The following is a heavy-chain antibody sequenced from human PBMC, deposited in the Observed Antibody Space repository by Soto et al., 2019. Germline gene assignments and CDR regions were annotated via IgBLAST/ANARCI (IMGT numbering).Heavy chain of an antibody. J-gene: IGHJ4*02. D-gene: IGHD2-15*01. CDR2: IYHSGST. Sequence: SETLSLTCAVSSGSISSSNWWSWVRQPPGKGLEWIGEIYHSGSTNYNPSLKSRVTISVDKSKNQFSLKLSSVTAADTAVYYCARGGTKDIVVVVAATPLGYFDYWGQGTLVTVSS. CDR3: ARGGTKDIVVVVAATPLGYFDY. CDR1: SGSISSSNW. V-gene: IGHV4-4*02.